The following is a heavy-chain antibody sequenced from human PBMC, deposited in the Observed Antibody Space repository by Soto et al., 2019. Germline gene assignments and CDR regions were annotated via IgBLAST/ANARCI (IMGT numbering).Heavy chain of an antibody. CDR1: GYTFTSYD. D-gene: IGHD6-13*01. CDR2: MNPNSGNT. CDR3: ARPPGYSTSWNYYYMDV. Sequence: ASVKVSCKASGYTFTSYDIKWVRQATGQGLEWMGWMNPNSGNTGNEQKFKGRVTMTRNTYISTAYMELNSQRSEHTAVDYSARPPGYSTSWNYYYMDVCGQRTTCTVAS. V-gene: IGHV1-8*01. J-gene: IGHJ6*02.